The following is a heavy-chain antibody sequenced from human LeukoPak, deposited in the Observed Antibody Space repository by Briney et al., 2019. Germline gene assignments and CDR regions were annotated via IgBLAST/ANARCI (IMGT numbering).Heavy chain of an antibody. CDR3: ARGEVRCSSTSCYVGWFDP. CDR2: INHSGST. J-gene: IGHJ5*02. V-gene: IGHV4-34*01. CDR1: GGSFSGYY. D-gene: IGHD2-2*01. Sequence: SETLSLTCAVYGGSFSGYYWSWIRQPPGKGLEWIGDINHSGSTNYNPSLKSRVTISVDTSKNQFSLKLSSVTAADTAVYYCARGEVRCSSTSCYVGWFDPWGQGTLVTVSS.